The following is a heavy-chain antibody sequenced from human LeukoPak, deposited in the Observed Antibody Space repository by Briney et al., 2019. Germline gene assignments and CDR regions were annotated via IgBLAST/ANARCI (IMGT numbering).Heavy chain of an antibody. CDR2: INKDSRDI. CDR3: ARDASGWSRDY. J-gene: IGHJ4*02. V-gene: IGHV3-21*01. Sequence: SGGSLRLSCAGSGFIFSGYSMSWVRQAPGKGLQWVSLINKDSRDIRYADSVKGRFTTSRDNAKNSLYLQMDSLRVEDTAVYYCARDASGWSRDYWGQGTLVTVSS. CDR1: GFIFSGYS. D-gene: IGHD6-19*01.